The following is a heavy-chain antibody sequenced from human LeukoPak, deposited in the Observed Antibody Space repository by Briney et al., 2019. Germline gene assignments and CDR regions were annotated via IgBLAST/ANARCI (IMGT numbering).Heavy chain of an antibody. CDR1: GGSFSGYY. V-gene: IGHV4-34*01. J-gene: IGHJ4*02. CDR3: ARGPLYYDILTGYYTTTIEGWFGY. Sequence: SETLSLTCAVYGGSFSGYYWSRIRQPPGKGLEWIGEINHSGSTNYNPSLKSRVTISVDTSKNQFSLKLSSVTAADTAVYYCARGPLYYDILTGYYTTTIEGWFGYWGQGTLVTVSS. CDR2: INHSGST. D-gene: IGHD3-9*01.